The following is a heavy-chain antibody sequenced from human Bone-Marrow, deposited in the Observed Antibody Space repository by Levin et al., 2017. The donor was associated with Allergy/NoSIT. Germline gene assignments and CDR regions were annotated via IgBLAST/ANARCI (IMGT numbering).Heavy chain of an antibody. D-gene: IGHD3-10*01. CDR1: GDSIRDDY. CDR2: MFSSGTNY. V-gene: IGHV4-59*12. Sequence: NASETLSLTCTVSGDSIRDDYWSWIRQSPGGELEWIGNMFSSGTNYNYNPSLRSRVTMSMHTSQNQFSLRVTSVTAADTGVYFCARRKVSGYHAFDIWGHGTQVTVSS. CDR3: ARRKVSGYHAFDI. J-gene: IGHJ3*02.